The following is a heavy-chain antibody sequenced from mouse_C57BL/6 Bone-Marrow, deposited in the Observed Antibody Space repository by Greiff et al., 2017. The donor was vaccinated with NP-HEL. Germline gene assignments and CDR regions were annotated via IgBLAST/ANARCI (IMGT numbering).Heavy chain of an antibody. V-gene: IGHV1-18*01. CDR3: ARSPLMITTVVATRYAMDY. Sequence: VQLQQSGPELVKPGASVKIPCKASGYTFTDYNMDWVKQSHGKSLEWIGDINPNNGGTIYNQKFKGKATLTVDKSSSTAYMELRSLTSEDTAVYYCARSPLMITTVVATRYAMDYWGQGTSVTVSS. CDR1: GYTFTDYN. J-gene: IGHJ4*01. D-gene: IGHD1-1*01. CDR2: INPNNGGT.